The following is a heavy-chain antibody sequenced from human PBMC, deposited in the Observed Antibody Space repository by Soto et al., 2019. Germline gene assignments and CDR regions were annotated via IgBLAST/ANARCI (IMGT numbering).Heavy chain of an antibody. CDR1: GFTFSSYW. CDR3: ARDPAWFGALDP. V-gene: IGHV3-74*01. J-gene: IGHJ5*02. CDR2: INSDGSST. D-gene: IGHD3-10*01. Sequence: EVQLVESGGGLVQPGGSLRLSCAASGFTFSSYWMHWVRQAPGKGLVWVSRINSDGSSTNYADSVKGRFTMSRDNARNTLYLQMNSLRAEDTAVYYCARDPAWFGALDPRGQGSLVTVSS.